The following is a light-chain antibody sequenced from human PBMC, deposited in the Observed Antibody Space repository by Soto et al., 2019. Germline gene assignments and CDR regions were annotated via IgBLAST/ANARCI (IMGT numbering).Light chain of an antibody. CDR1: SSDVGNYIF. CDR2: DIN. Sequence: QSVLTQPASVSGSPGQSITTSCTGTSSDVGNYIFVSWYRQHPGKAPKLMIYDINNRPSGVSNRFSGSKSGNTASLTISGLQAEDEADYYCVSYTTSASYVFGTGTKVTVL. CDR3: VSYTTSASYV. J-gene: IGLJ1*01. V-gene: IGLV2-14*01.